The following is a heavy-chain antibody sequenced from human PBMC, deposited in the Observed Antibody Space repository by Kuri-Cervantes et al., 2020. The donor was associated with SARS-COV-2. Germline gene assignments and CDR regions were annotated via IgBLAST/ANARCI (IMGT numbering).Heavy chain of an antibody. J-gene: IGHJ6*03. Sequence: SETLSLTCTVSGGSISSGDYYWSWIRQPPGKGLEWIGSIYYSGSTYYNPSLKSRVTTSVDTSKNQFSLKLSSVTAADTAVYYCARHYDILTYYYYYMDVWGKGTTVTVSS. CDR1: GGSISSGDYY. CDR3: ARHYDILTYYYYYMDV. CDR2: IYYSGST. D-gene: IGHD3-9*01. V-gene: IGHV4-39*01.